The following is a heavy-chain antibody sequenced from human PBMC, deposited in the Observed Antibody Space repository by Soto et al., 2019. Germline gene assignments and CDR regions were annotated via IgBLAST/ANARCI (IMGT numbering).Heavy chain of an antibody. CDR3: ARDWATIVVATFHTYSYGMDV. CDR1: GGTFSSYA. D-gene: IGHD1-26*01. V-gene: IGHV1-69*01. CDR2: IIPIFGTA. J-gene: IGHJ6*02. Sequence: QVQLVQSGAEVKKPGSSVKVSCKASGGTFSSYAISWVRQAPGQGLEWMGGIIPIFGTANYAQKFQGRVTIFAEESPRAADMELSSLRSEDTAVYYCARDWATIVVATFHTYSYGMDVWGQGTTVTVSS.